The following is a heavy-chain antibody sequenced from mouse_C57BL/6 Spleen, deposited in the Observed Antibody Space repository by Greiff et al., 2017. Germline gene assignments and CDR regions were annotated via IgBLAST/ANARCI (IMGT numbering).Heavy chain of an antibody. CDR1: GFTFSDYY. Sequence: EVQGVESGGGLVQPGGSLKLSCAASGFTFSDYYMSWVRQTPEKRLEWVAYISNGGGSTYYPDTVKGRFTISRDNAKNTLYLQMSRLKSEDTAMYYCARPHDYGSSYVAYWGQGTLVTVSA. CDR3: ARPHDYGSSYVAY. D-gene: IGHD1-1*01. V-gene: IGHV5-12*01. J-gene: IGHJ3*01. CDR2: ISNGGGST.